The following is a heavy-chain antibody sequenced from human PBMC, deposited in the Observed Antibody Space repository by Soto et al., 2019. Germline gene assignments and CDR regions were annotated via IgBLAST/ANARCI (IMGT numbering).Heavy chain of an antibody. CDR2: ISYDVSNT. J-gene: IGHJ6*02. D-gene: IGHD2-15*01. Sequence: PGGSLRLSCAASGFTFSNYGMHWVRQAPGKGLEWVAVISYDVSNTYYVDSVKGRFTISRDSSKTTLHLQMNSLRADDTAVYYCAKDRGPYCSGGGRSASYGLDVWGQGTRVTFSS. CDR3: AKDRGPYCSGGGRSASYGLDV. V-gene: IGHV3-30*18. CDR1: GFTFSNYG.